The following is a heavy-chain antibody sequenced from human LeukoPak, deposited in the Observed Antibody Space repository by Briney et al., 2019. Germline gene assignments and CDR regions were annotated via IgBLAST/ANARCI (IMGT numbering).Heavy chain of an antibody. V-gene: IGHV1-18*01. CDR3: ARDSITMVRGDGKGRYFDY. Sequence: ALVKVSCKASGYTFTSYGISWVRQAPGQGLEWMGWISAYNGNTNYAQKLQGRVTMTTDTSTSTAYVELRSLRSDDTAVYYCARDSITMVRGDGKGRYFDYWGQGTLVTVSS. D-gene: IGHD3-10*01. J-gene: IGHJ4*02. CDR2: ISAYNGNT. CDR1: GYTFTSYG.